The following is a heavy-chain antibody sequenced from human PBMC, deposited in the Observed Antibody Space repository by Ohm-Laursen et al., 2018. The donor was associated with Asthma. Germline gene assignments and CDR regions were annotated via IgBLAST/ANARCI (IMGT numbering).Heavy chain of an antibody. D-gene: IGHD4-17*01. V-gene: IGHV3-30*03. CDR3: ARGGDYGSYYYYGMDV. CDR2: ISYDGSNK. CDR1: GFTFSSYG. Sequence: SLRLSCTASGFTFSSYGMHWVRQAPGKGLEWVAVISYDGSNKYYADSVKGRFTISRDNSKNTLYLQMNSLRAEDTAVYYCARGGDYGSYYYYGMDVWGQGTTVTVSS. J-gene: IGHJ6*02.